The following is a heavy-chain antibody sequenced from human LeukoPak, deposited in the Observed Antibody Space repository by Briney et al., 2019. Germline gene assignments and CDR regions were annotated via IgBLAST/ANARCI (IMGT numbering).Heavy chain of an antibody. CDR3: AKDRVTRYGAYDLGDY. CDR2: ISGSGGGT. J-gene: IGHJ4*02. D-gene: IGHD5-12*01. CDR1: GFTFNSYA. V-gene: IGHV3-23*01. Sequence: PGGSLRLSCAASGFTFNSYAMSWLRQAPEKGLEWVATISGSGGGTYYAGSVKGRFTISRDNSKNTLYLQMNSLRAEDTAVYYCAKDRVTRYGAYDLGDYWGQGTLVTVSS.